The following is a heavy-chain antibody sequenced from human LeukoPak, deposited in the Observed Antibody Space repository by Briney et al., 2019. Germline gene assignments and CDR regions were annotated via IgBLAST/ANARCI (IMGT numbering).Heavy chain of an antibody. CDR3: ARDHGQQLEGYDAFDI. V-gene: IGHV1-18*01. J-gene: IGHJ3*02. CDR1: GYTFTSYG. CDR2: SSAYNGNT. Sequence: ASVKVSCKASGYTFTSYGIRWVRQAPAQGLEWMGWSSAYNGNTNYAQKLQGRVTMTTDTSTSTAYMELRSLRSDDTAVYYCARDHGQQLEGYDAFDIWGQGTMVTVSS. D-gene: IGHD6-13*01.